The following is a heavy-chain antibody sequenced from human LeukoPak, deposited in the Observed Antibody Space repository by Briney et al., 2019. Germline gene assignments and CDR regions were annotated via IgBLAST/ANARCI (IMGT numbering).Heavy chain of an antibody. CDR1: GGSISSGSYY. CDR2: IYTSGST. D-gene: IGHD3-3*01. CDR3: ARDRVRDYDFWSGHEYYFDY. V-gene: IGHV4-61*02. Sequence: SETLSLTCTVSGGSISSGSYYWSSIRQPAGKGLEWIGRIYTSGSTNYNPSLKSQVTISVDTSKNQFSLKLSSVTAADTAVYYCARDRVRDYDFWSGHEYYFDYWGQGTLVTVSS. J-gene: IGHJ4*02.